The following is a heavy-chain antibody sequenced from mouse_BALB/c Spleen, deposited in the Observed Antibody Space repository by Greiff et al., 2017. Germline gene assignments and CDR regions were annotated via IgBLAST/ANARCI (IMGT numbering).Heavy chain of an antibody. CDR3: ARLDDGYDRYFDV. D-gene: IGHD2-2*01. Sequence: VQLQESGPELVKPGASVRISCKASGYTFTSYYIHWVKQRPGQGLEWIGWIYPGNVNTKYNEKFKGKATLTADKSSSTAYMQLSSLTSEDSAVYFCARLDDGYDRYFDVWGAGTTVTVSS. CDR1: GYTFTSYY. J-gene: IGHJ1*01. V-gene: IGHV1S56*01. CDR2: IYPGNVNT.